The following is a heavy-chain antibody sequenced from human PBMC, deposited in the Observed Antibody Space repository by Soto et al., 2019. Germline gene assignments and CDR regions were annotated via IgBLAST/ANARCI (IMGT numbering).Heavy chain of an antibody. CDR1: GGSFSGYY. CDR2: INHSGST. V-gene: IGHV4-34*01. CDR3: ARVLVISARWYSEGDSFDI. J-gene: IGHJ3*02. D-gene: IGHD3-22*01. Sequence: QVQLQQWGAGLLKPSETLSLTCAVYGGSFSGYYWSWIRQPPGQGLEWIGEINHSGSTNYNPSLKSRVTISVDTSKNQFSLKLSSVTAADTAVYYCARVLVISARWYSEGDSFDIWGQGTMVTVSS.